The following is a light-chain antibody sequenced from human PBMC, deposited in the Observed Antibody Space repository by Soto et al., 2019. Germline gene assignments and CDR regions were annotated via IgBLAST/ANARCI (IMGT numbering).Light chain of an antibody. CDR3: QAYDSSPRVPV. V-gene: IGLV1-40*01. Sequence: QSVLTQPPSVSGAPGQRVTISCTGSSSNIGAGYDVHWYQQLPGTAPKLLIYGNSNRPSGVPDRFSGSKSGTSASLAITGLQAEDDADYCCQAYDSSPRVPVFGGGTKLTVL. CDR2: GNS. J-gene: IGLJ2*01. CDR1: SSNIGAGYD.